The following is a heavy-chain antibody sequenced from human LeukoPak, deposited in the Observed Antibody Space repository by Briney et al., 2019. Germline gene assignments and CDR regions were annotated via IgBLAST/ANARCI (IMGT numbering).Heavy chain of an antibody. CDR3: AREVSYYYGSGSYYKSNDFDY. CDR1: GFTFSSYW. CDR2: IKQDGSEK. V-gene: IGHV3-7*03. D-gene: IGHD3-10*01. J-gene: IGHJ4*02. Sequence: GGSLRLSCAASGFTFSSYWMSWVRQAPGKGLGWVANIKQDGSEKYYVDSVKGRFTISRDNANNSLYPQMNSLIAEDTAVYYCAREVSYYYGSGSYYKSNDFDYWGQGTLVTVSS.